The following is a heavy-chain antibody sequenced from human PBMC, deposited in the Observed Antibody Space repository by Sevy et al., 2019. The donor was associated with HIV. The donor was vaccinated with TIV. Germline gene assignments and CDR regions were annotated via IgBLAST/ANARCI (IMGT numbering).Heavy chain of an antibody. Sequence: GGSLRLSCAASGFTFSSYAMHWVRQAPGKGLEWVAVISYDGSNKYYADSVKGRFTTSRDNSKNTLYLEMNSLRTEDTAVYYCARDQGAVVIVAATLFEYWGQGTLVTVSS. J-gene: IGHJ4*02. V-gene: IGHV3-30*04. CDR2: ISYDGSNK. CDR3: ARDQGAVVIVAATLFEY. D-gene: IGHD2-15*01. CDR1: GFTFSSYA.